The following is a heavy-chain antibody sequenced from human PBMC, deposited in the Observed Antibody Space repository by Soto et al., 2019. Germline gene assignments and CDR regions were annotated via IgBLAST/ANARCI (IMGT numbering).Heavy chain of an antibody. Sequence: QVQLVESGGGVVQPGRSLRLSCAASGFPFTSYGMHWVREGPDKGLEWVAIISYDGSDKYYADSVKDRFTISRDNSKNTLYLHMNSLRPEDTALYYCVGGQYYFDYRGQGTLVIVSS. CDR2: ISYDGSDK. J-gene: IGHJ4*02. CDR1: GFPFTSYG. V-gene: IGHV3-30*03. CDR3: VGGQYYFDY. D-gene: IGHD3-10*01.